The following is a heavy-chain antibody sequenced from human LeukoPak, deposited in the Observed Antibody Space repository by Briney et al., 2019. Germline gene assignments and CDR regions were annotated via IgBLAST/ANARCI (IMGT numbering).Heavy chain of an antibody. Sequence: SETLSLTCTVSGGSIRGYYWSWIRQSPGKGLECIGYIYDTGNANTKFSLRSRVTISIDTSKNQFSLKLSSVTAADTAVYYCARANDFWSAPDIWGQGTMVTVSS. D-gene: IGHD3-3*01. CDR1: GGSIRGYY. V-gene: IGHV4-59*08. J-gene: IGHJ3*02. CDR2: IYDTGNA. CDR3: ARANDFWSAPDI.